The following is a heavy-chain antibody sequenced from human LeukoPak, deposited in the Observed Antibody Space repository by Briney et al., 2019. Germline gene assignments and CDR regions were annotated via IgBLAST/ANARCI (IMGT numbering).Heavy chain of an antibody. CDR3: AKDPNGDYIGTFDI. V-gene: IGHV3-9*01. D-gene: IGHD4-17*01. J-gene: IGHJ3*02. CDR2: ISWNSGSI. CDR1: GFTFDDYT. Sequence: GGSLRLSCAASGFTFDDYTMHWVRQAPGKGLEWVSGISWNSGSIGYADSVKGRVTISRDNAKNSLYLQMNSLRAEDTAVYYCAKDPNGDYIGTFDIWGQGAMVTVSS.